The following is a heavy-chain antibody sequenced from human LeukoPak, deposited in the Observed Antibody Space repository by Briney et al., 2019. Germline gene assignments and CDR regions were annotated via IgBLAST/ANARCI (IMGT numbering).Heavy chain of an antibody. CDR1: GFTFSSYA. CDR3: AKDDSGIYPNWFDP. D-gene: IGHD1-26*01. J-gene: IGHJ5*02. Sequence: GGSLRLSCGASGFTFSSYAMSWVRQAPGKGLEWVSAISGSGGSTFYADSVKGRFTMSRDNSKNTLYLQMNSLRAGDTAVYYCAKDDSGIYPNWFDPWGQGTLVTVSS. V-gene: IGHV3-23*01. CDR2: ISGSGGST.